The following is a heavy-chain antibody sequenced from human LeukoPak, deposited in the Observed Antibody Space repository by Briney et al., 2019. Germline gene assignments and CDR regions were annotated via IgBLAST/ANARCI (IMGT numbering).Heavy chain of an antibody. CDR1: GGSISSSSYY. J-gene: IGHJ6*03. D-gene: IGHD5-18*01. CDR3: ARDNPSGYTYGYEHYFYYIDV. Sequence: SETLSLTCTVSGGSISSSSYYWSWIRQPPGKGLEWIGSIYYSGSTYYNPSLKSRVTISVDTSKNQFSLRLTSVTAADTALYYCARDNPSGYTYGYEHYFYYIDVWGKGTTVTVSS. V-gene: IGHV4-39*07. CDR2: IYYSGST.